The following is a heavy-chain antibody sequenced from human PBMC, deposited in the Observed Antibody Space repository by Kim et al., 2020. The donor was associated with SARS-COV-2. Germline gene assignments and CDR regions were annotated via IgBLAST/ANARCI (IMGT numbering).Heavy chain of an antibody. J-gene: IGHJ4*02. Sequence: SRGSTNYNPSLKSRVTISVDTSTNQFSLKLGSVTAADTAVYYCARDLGDYWGQGTLVTVSS. CDR2: SRGST. V-gene: IGHV4-59*01. D-gene: IGHD3-16*01. CDR3: ARDLGDY.